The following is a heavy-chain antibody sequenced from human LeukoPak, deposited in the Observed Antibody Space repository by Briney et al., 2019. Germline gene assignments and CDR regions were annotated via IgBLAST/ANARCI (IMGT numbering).Heavy chain of an antibody. V-gene: IGHV3-21*01. CDR2: ISSSSSYI. Sequence: PGGSLRLSCAASGFTFSSYSMNWVRQAPGKGLEWVSSISSSSSYIYYADSVKGRFTISRDNAKNSLYLQMNSLRAEDTAVYYCARDRGGLSSSTYYFDYWGQGTLVTVSS. CDR3: ARDRGGLSSSTYYFDY. CDR1: GFTFSSYS. J-gene: IGHJ4*02. D-gene: IGHD2-2*01.